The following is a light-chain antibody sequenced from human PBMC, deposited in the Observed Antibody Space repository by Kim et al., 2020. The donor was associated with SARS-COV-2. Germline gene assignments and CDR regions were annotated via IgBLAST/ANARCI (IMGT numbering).Light chain of an antibody. CDR3: SSCTTSSTYV. CDR1: SSDVGGYDY. CDR2: DVS. J-gene: IGLJ1*01. V-gene: IGLV2-14*03. Sequence: QSALTQPASVSGSPGQSITISCTGTSSDVGGYDYVSWYQHHPGKAPKLMIYDVSKRPSGVSNRFSGSKSGNTAPLTISGLQAEDEADYFCSSCTTSSTYVFGTGTKVTVL.